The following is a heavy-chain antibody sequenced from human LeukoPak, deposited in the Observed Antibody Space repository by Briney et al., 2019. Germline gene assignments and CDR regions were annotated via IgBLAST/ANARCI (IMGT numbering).Heavy chain of an antibody. V-gene: IGHV3-30-3*01. J-gene: IGHJ4*02. CDR3: ARAEG. CDR1: GFTFSSYA. Sequence: GRSLRLSCAASGFTFSSYAMHWVRQAPGKGLEWVAVISYDGSNKYYADSVKGRFTISRDNSKNTLYLQMNSLRAEDTAVYYCARAEGWGQGTLVTVSS. CDR2: ISYDGSNK.